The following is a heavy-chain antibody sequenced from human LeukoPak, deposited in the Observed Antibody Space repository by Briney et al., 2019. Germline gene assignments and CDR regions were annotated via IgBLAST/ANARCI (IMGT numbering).Heavy chain of an antibody. V-gene: IGHV3-53*01. D-gene: IGHD1-26*01. Sequence: GGSLRLSCAASGFTVSSNYMNWVRQAPGKGLEWVSIIYSGGSTYYADSVKGRFTISRDNAKNSPYLQMNSLRAEDTAVYYCAREVVGATGDYWGQGTLVTVSS. CDR2: IYSGGST. CDR1: GFTVSSNY. J-gene: IGHJ4*02. CDR3: AREVVGATGDY.